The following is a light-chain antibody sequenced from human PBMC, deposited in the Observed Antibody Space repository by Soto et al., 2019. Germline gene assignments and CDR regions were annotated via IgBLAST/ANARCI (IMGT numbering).Light chain of an antibody. Sequence: QSVMTQPPPASGTPGQEVTISCSGSSSNIGNNYVYWYHQVPGKAPKLLIYRNNQRPSGVPDRFSGSKSDTSASLAITGLRSEDDGHYYCSSWDNHLNGPVFGGGTQLTV. CDR2: RNN. V-gene: IGLV1-47*01. CDR3: SSWDNHLNGPV. J-gene: IGLJ7*01. CDR1: SSNIGNNY.